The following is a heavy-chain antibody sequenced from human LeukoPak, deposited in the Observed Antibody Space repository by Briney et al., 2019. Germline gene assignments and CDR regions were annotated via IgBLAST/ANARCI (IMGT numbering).Heavy chain of an antibody. Sequence: GGSLRLSCAASGFTFSSYSMNWVRQAPGKGLEWVSAISGSGSSTYYADSVKGRFTISRDNSKNTLYLQMNSLRAEDTAIYYCAKKAAAAGPERGFDPWGQGTLVTVSS. J-gene: IGHJ5*02. CDR2: ISGSGSST. D-gene: IGHD6-13*01. CDR1: GFTFSSYS. CDR3: AKKAAAAGPERGFDP. V-gene: IGHV3-23*01.